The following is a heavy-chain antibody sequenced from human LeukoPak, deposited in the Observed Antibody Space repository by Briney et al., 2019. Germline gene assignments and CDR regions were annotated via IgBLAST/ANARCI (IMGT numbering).Heavy chain of an antibody. J-gene: IGHJ3*02. CDR3: ARVYGDFDAFDI. V-gene: IGHV3-48*01. CDR2: ISSSSATI. Sequence: PGGSLRLSCEGSGFTFSAYNMNWVRQAPGKGLESISYISSSSATIFYADSVKGRFTISRDNAKNSLYLQMNSLRAEDTAVYYCARVYGDFDAFDIWGQGTMVTVSS. D-gene: IGHD4-17*01. CDR1: GFTFSAYN.